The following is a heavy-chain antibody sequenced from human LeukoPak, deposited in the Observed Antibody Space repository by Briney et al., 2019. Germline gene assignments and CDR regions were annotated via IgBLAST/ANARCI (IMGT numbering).Heavy chain of an antibody. CDR2: INPSGGST. CDR3: ATRYSGRENYFDY. V-gene: IGHV1-46*01. J-gene: IGHJ4*02. Sequence: ASVKVSCKASGYTFTSYYMHWVRQAPGQGLEWMGIINPSGGSTTYAQKFQGRVTMTRDTSTSTVYLELSSLRSEDTAVYYCATRYSGRENYFDYWGQGTLVTVSS. D-gene: IGHD6-13*01. CDR1: GYTFTSYY.